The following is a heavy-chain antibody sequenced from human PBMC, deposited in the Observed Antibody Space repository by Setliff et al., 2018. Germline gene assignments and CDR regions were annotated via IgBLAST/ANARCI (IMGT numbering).Heavy chain of an antibody. CDR1: GASFSNYY. D-gene: IGHD4-4*01. CDR3: SRGDDNSKAGAD. CDR2: FDHSGTT. V-gene: IGHV4-34*01. Sequence: SETLSLTCTVYGASFSNYYWGWVRQPPEERLEWIAEFDHSGTTKYNPSLMGRVTISVDTSKNQFSLRLSSVTAADTATYFCSRGDDNSKAGADWGQGSLVTVSS. J-gene: IGHJ4*02.